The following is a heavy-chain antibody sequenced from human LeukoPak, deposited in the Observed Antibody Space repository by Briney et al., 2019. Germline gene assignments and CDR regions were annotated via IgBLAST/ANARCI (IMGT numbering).Heavy chain of an antibody. V-gene: IGHV1-2*02. CDR2: INPNSGGT. D-gene: IGHD6-13*01. Sequence: GASVKVSCKASGYTFTGCYMHWVRQAPGQGLEWMGWINPNSGGTNYAQKFQGRVTMTRDTSISTAYMELSRLRSDDTAVYYCARTIAADRFRRDYWGQGTLVSVSS. J-gene: IGHJ4*02. CDR3: ARTIAADRFRRDY. CDR1: GYTFTGCY.